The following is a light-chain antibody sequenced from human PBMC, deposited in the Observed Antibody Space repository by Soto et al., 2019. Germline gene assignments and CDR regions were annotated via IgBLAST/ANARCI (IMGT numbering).Light chain of an antibody. CDR2: GTS. V-gene: IGKV3-20*01. J-gene: IGKJ5*01. CDR3: QQYGSTSPVT. Sequence: EIVLTQSPGTLSLSPGERATLSCRAIQSVTNNYVACYQQKPGRAPRLLIYGTSSRAADIPDRFSGRGSETKVTLTISRLEHEDFAVYYYQQYGSTSPVTFGQGTRLEIK. CDR1: QSVTNNY.